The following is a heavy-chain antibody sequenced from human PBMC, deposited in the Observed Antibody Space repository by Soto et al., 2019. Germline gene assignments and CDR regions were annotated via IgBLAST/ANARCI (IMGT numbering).Heavy chain of an antibody. CDR1: GGSFISDSYG. J-gene: IGHJ4*02. CDR3: ARPPTVYSSSPDS. D-gene: IGHD6-6*01. V-gene: IGHV4-39*01. Sequence: QLQLRESGPGLVKPSETLSLTCTVSGGSFISDSYGWGWIRQPPGKGLEWIGTFYYSGSTYSNPSLTSRVSISVDASENRFSLKLSSVTAADAALYYCARPPTVYSSSPDSWGQGTLVTVSS. CDR2: FYYSGST.